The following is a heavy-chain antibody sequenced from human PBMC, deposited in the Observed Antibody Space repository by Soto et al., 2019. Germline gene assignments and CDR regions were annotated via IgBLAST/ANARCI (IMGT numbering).Heavy chain of an antibody. CDR3: AKDLSIAAAGSRAFDY. J-gene: IGHJ4*02. Sequence: SLRLSCAASGFTFDDYAMHWVRQAPGKGLEWVSGISWNSGSIGYADSVKGRFTISRDNAKNSLYLQMNSLRAEDTALYYCAKDLSIAAAGSRAFDYWGQGTLVTVSS. CDR1: GFTFDDYA. D-gene: IGHD6-13*01. V-gene: IGHV3-9*01. CDR2: ISWNSGSI.